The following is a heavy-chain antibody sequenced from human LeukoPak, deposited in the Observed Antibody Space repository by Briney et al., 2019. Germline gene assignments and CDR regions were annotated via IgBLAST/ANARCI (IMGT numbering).Heavy chain of an antibody. D-gene: IGHD6-19*01. J-gene: IGHJ4*02. CDR1: GFTVSSNY. V-gene: IGHV3-53*01. Sequence: TGGSLRLSCATSGFTVSSNYMSWVRQAPGKGLEWVSVIYDSGTTHYADSVKGRFLIFRDTSKNTVDLQMNSLRVEDTAVYYCAGRRSSGWYAYWGQGTLVTVSS. CDR3: AGRRSSGWYAY. CDR2: IYDSGTT.